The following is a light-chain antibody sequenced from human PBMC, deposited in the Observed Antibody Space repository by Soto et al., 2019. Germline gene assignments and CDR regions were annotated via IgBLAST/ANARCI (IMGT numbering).Light chain of an antibody. CDR2: AAS. CDR1: QSVTSSY. J-gene: IGKJ4*01. Sequence: IVLTQSPGTLSLSPGERATLSCRASQSVTSSYLAWYQQKPGQAPRLLIYAASSMATGIPDRFSGSGSGTDFTLTISRLETEDFAVYHCQQYGISPRLTFGGGTKVEIK. CDR3: QQYGISPRLT. V-gene: IGKV3-20*01.